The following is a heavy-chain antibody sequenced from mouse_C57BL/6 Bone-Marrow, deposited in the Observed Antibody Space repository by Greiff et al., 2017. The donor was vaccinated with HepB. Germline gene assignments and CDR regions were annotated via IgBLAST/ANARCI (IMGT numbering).Heavy chain of an antibody. D-gene: IGHD2-1*01. CDR2: ISDGGSYT. CDR3: ARDYGNHRGFAY. CDR1: GFTFSSYA. V-gene: IGHV5-4*01. Sequence: EVKVVESGGGLVKPGGSLKLSCAASGFTFSSYAMSWVRQTPEKRLEWVATISDGGSYTYYPDNVKGRFTISRDNAKNNLYLQMSHLKSEDTAMYYCARDYGNHRGFAYWGQGTLVTVSA. J-gene: IGHJ3*01.